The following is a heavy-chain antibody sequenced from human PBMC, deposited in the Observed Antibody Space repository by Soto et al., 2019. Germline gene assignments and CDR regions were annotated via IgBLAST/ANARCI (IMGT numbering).Heavy chain of an antibody. V-gene: IGHV3-7*01. CDR2: INQDATVK. J-gene: IGHJ5*01. CDR3: ATGVSRVVMGTSYSWVDS. Sequence: GGSLRLSCAGSGFAFTRYWINWLRQAPGKGLEWLANINQDATVKNYVDSVKGRFTMSRDNAKNSVYLQMSGLRGEDTAVYYCATGVSRVVMGTSYSWVDSWGQGTLVTVSS. CDR1: GFAFTRYW. D-gene: IGHD3-3*01.